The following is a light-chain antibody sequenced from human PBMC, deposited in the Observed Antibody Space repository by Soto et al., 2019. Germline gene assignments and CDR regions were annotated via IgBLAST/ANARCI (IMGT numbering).Light chain of an antibody. Sequence: DIQMTQSPSTLSASVGDRVTITCRASQSISSWLAWYQQKPGKAPKLLIHKASSLASGVPSRFSGRGSGTEFTLTISSLKPDDFANYYCQQYNSYSWTFGQGTKVEIK. CDR1: QSISSW. CDR3: QQYNSYSWT. J-gene: IGKJ1*01. V-gene: IGKV1-5*03. CDR2: KAS.